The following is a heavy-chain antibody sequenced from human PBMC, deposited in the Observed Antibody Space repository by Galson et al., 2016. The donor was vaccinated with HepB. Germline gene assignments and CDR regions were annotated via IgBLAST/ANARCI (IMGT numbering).Heavy chain of an antibody. CDR2: ISGSGGST. J-gene: IGHJ6*02. D-gene: IGHD3-3*01. CDR1: RFTFSSYA. V-gene: IGHV3-23*01. Sequence: LRLSCAASRFTFSSYAMSWVHQAPGKGLEWVSVISGSGGSTYYADSVKGRFTISRDNSKNTLYLQMNSLRAEDAAVYYCAKEGTIFGVVPYGMDVWGQGTKVIVSS. CDR3: AKEGTIFGVVPYGMDV.